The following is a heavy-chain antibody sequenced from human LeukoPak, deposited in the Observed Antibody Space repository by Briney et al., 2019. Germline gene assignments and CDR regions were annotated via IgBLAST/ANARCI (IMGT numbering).Heavy chain of an antibody. D-gene: IGHD5-18*01. CDR2: INAGNGNT. CDR3: ARDLGYSYGYGYYYYYYLDV. V-gene: IGHV1-3*01. J-gene: IGHJ6*03. CDR1: GYTFTSYA. Sequence: ASVKVSCKASGYTFTSYAMHWVRQAPGQRLEWMGWINAGNGNTKYSQEFQGRVTITRDTSISTAYMELSRLRSDDTAVYYCARDLGYSYGYGYYYYYYLDVWGKGTTVTVSS.